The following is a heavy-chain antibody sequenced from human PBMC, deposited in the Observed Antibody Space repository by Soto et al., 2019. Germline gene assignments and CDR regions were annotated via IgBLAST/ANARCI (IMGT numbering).Heavy chain of an antibody. CDR3: ARDRGYCSSTSCPNEYYYYYGMDV. Sequence: SVKVSCKASGGTFSSYAISWVRQAPGQGLEWMGGIIPIFGTANYAQKFQGRVTITADESTSTAYMELSSLRSEDTAVYYCARDRGYCSSTSCPNEYYYYYGMDVWGQGTTVTVSS. J-gene: IGHJ6*02. CDR2: IIPIFGTA. V-gene: IGHV1-69*13. D-gene: IGHD2-2*01. CDR1: GGTFSSYA.